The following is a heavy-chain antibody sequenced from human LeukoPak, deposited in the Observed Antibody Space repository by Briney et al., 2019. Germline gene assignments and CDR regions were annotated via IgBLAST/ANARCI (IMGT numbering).Heavy chain of an antibody. CDR1: GGSISSYY. CDR3: ARDPNMVRGPSKSLNWFDP. Sequence: SETLSLTCTVSGGSISSYYWSWIRQPAGKGLEWIGRIYTSGSTNYNPSLKSRVTMSVDTSKNQFSLKLSSVTAADTAVYYRARDPNMVRGPSKSLNWFDPWGQGTLVTVSS. V-gene: IGHV4-4*07. J-gene: IGHJ5*02. D-gene: IGHD3-10*01. CDR2: IYTSGST.